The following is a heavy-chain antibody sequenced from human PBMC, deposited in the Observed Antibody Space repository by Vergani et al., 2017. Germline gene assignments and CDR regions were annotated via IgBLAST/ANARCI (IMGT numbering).Heavy chain of an antibody. J-gene: IGHJ4*02. D-gene: IGHD6-13*01. CDR1: GGSFSGYY. CDR2: INHSGST. Sequence: QVQLQQWGAGLLKPSETLSLTCAVYGGSFSGYYWSWIRQPPGKGLEWCGEINHSGSTNYNPSLKSRVTISVDTSKNQFSLKLSSVTAADTAVYYCARGLGYSSSWDIDYWGQGTLVTVSS. V-gene: IGHV4-34*01. CDR3: ARGLGYSSSWDIDY.